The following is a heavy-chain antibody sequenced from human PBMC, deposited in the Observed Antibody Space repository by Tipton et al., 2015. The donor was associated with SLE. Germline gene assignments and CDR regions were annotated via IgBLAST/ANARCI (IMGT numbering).Heavy chain of an antibody. J-gene: IGHJ6*02. CDR2: IYHSGNT. Sequence: TLSLTCALYGGSSSGHYWHWIRQPPGKGLEWIGEIYHSGNTNYNPSLKSRVTMSLDTSKTRFSLNLTSVTAADTAMYYCAGGRQPAGGRQPGGPYYAMYGWGQGTMGTDAS. V-gene: IGHV4-34*01. CDR3: AGGRQPAGGRQPGGPYYAMYG. CDR1: GGSSSGHY. D-gene: IGHD3-16*01.